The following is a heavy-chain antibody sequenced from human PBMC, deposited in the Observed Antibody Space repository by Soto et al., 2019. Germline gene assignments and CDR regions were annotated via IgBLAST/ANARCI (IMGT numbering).Heavy chain of an antibody. D-gene: IGHD1-26*01. CDR3: ARGPTFSGSYYSHYGMDV. J-gene: IGHJ6*02. Sequence: ASVKVSCKASGYTFTSYAMHWVRQAPGQRLEWMGWINAGNGNTKYSQKFQGRVTITRDTSASTAYMELSSLRSEDTAVYYCARGPTFSGSYYSHYGMDVWGQGTTVTVSS. CDR1: GYTFTSYA. V-gene: IGHV1-3*01. CDR2: INAGNGNT.